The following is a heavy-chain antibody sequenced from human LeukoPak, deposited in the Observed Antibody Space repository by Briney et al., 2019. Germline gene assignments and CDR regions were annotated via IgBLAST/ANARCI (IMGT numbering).Heavy chain of an antibody. Sequence: GGSLRLSCAASGFTFSSYAMHWVRQAPGKGLEWVAVISYDGSNKYYADSVKGRFTISRDNSKNTLHLQMNSLRAEDTAVYYCARALGAAAGTNAFDIWGQGTMVTVSS. CDR2: ISYDGSNK. D-gene: IGHD6-13*01. CDR3: ARALGAAAGTNAFDI. J-gene: IGHJ3*02. V-gene: IGHV3-30*04. CDR1: GFTFSSYA.